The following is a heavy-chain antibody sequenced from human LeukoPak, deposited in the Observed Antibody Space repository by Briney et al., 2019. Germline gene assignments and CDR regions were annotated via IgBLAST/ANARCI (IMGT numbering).Heavy chain of an antibody. CDR3: ARAGSSSYYYAMDV. D-gene: IGHD6-13*01. J-gene: IGHJ6*02. V-gene: IGHV1-2*04. CDR2: INPNSGGT. CDR1: GYTFTDYY. Sequence: ASVKVSCKASGYTFTDYYIHWVRQAPGQGLEWMGWINPNSGGTNYAQKFQGWVTMTRDTSITTAYMELSRLRSDDTAVYYCARAGSSSYYYAMDVWGQGTTVTVSS.